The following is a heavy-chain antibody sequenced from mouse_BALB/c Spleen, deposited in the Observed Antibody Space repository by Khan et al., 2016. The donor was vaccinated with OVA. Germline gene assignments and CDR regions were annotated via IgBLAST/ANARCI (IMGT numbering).Heavy chain of an antibody. CDR3: ARRGVHYYGRGAMDY. CDR1: GYTFTDYN. Sequence: EVQLQESGPELVKPGPSVKISCKASGYTFTDYNIHWVKQSHGRSHEWIAYIYSHNVDTVYDQKFETKATLTVDTSSSIAYMELRSLTSEASAVMYCARRGVHYYGRGAMDYWGQVASVT. D-gene: IGHD1-2*01. J-gene: IGHJ4*01. V-gene: IGHV1S29*02. CDR2: IYSHNVDT.